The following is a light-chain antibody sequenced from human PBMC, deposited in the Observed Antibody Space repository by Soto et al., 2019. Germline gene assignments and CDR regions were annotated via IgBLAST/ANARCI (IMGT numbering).Light chain of an antibody. CDR3: CSYAGSSTFYV. J-gene: IGLJ1*01. CDR2: EVS. V-gene: IGLV2-23*02. Sequence: QSALTQPASVSGSPGQSITISCTGTSSDVGSYNLVSWYQQHPGKAPKLMIYEVSKRPSGVSNSFSGSKSGSTASLTISGLQAEDEADYYCCSYAGSSTFYVFGTGTKVTVL. CDR1: SSDVGSYNL.